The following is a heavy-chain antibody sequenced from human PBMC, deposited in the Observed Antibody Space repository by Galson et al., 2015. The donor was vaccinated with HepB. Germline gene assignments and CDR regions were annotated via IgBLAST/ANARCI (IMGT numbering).Heavy chain of an antibody. CDR3: ATRGGDLWLTGNYYYYGMDV. J-gene: IGHJ6*02. V-gene: IGHV1-24*01. CDR1: GYTLTELS. Sequence: SVKVSCKVSGYTLTELSMHWVRQAPGKGLEWMGGSDPEDGDTVYAQKFQGRVTMTADTSTDTAYMELSSLRSEDTAVYYCATRGGDLWLTGNYYYYGMDVWRQGTTVTGSS. D-gene: IGHD2-21*01. CDR2: SDPEDGDT.